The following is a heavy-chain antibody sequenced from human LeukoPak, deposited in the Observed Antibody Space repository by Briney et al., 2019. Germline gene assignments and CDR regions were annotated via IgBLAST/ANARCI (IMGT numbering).Heavy chain of an antibody. Sequence: SETLSLTCTVSGGSISSSSYYWGWIRQPPGKGLEWIGSIYYSGSTYYNPSLKSRVTISVDTSKNQFSLKLSSVTAADTAVYYCARLTTVVTPRDAFDIWGQGTMVTVSS. V-gene: IGHV4-39*01. CDR3: ARLTTVVTPRDAFDI. J-gene: IGHJ3*02. D-gene: IGHD4-23*01. CDR1: GGSISSSSYY. CDR2: IYYSGST.